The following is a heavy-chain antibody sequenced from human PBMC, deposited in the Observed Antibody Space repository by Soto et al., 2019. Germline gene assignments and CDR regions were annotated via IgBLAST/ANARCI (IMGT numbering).Heavy chain of an antibody. D-gene: IGHD2-2*02. Sequence: PSETLSLTCAVYGGSSSGYYWSWIRQPPGKGLEWIGEINHSGSTNYNPSLKSRVTISVDTSKNQFSLKLSSVTAADTAVYYCARFVRSCSGTTCYTRADVWGQGTTVTVSS. CDR3: ARFVRSCSGTTCYTRADV. CDR2: INHSGST. CDR1: GGSSSGYY. V-gene: IGHV4-34*01. J-gene: IGHJ6*02.